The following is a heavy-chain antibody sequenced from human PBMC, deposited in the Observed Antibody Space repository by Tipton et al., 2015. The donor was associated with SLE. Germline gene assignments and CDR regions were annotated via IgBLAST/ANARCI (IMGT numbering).Heavy chain of an antibody. J-gene: IGHJ4*02. Sequence: TLSLTCAVSGGSIISGSFSWSWIRQPPGKGLEWIGEINHRGSTNYNPSLKSRVTISIDTSKNQFSLKLSSVTAADTAVYYCARNLRQLVPNSQNYWGQGTLVTVSS. CDR1: GGSIISGSFS. D-gene: IGHD6-6*01. CDR3: ARNLRQLVPNSQNY. CDR2: INHRGST. V-gene: IGHV4-30-2*01.